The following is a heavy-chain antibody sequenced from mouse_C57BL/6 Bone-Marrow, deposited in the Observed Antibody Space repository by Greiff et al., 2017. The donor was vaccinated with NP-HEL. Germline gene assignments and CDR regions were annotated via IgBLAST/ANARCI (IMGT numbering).Heavy chain of an antibody. CDR3: ARKAYYGRSYEFAY. D-gene: IGHD1-1*01. Sequence: QVQLQQPGAELVKPGASVKLSCKASGYTFTTYWMQWVKQRPGQGLEWIGEIDPSDSYTNYNQKFKGKATLTVDTSSSTANMQLSSLISEDSAVYYCARKAYYGRSYEFAYWGQGTLVTVSA. CDR2: IDPSDSYT. V-gene: IGHV1-50*01. CDR1: GYTFTTYW. J-gene: IGHJ3*01.